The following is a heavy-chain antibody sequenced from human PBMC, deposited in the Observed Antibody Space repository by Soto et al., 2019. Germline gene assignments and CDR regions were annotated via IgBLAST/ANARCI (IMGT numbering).Heavy chain of an antibody. D-gene: IGHD6-13*01. Sequence: SETLSLTCTVSGCSISSSSYYWGWIRQPPGKGLEWIGSIYYSGSTYYNPSLKSRVTISVDTSKNQFSLKLSSVTAADTAVYYCARHVFFGSAAGTNEWFDPWGQGTLVTVSS. CDR2: IYYSGST. CDR1: GCSISSSSYY. J-gene: IGHJ5*02. CDR3: ARHVFFGSAAGTNEWFDP. V-gene: IGHV4-39*01.